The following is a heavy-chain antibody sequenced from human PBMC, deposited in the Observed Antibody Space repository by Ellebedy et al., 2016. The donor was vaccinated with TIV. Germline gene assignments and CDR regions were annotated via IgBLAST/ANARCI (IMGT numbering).Heavy chain of an antibody. CDR3: ARERLSLEAAFDY. V-gene: IGHV3-21*01. CDR1: GFTFSSYT. D-gene: IGHD6-13*01. Sequence: GGSLRLSCAASGFTFSSYTINWVRQAPGKGLEWVSCISSNSDFVYYADSVKGRFTITRDNAKKTLYLQMNSLRPEDTAVYFCARERLSLEAAFDYWGQGTPVTVSS. CDR2: ISSNSDFV. J-gene: IGHJ4*02.